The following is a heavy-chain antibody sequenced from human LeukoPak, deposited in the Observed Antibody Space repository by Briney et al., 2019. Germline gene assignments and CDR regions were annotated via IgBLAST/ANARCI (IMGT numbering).Heavy chain of an antibody. CDR1: GYSIIELS. V-gene: IGHV1-24*01. CDR3: AKGVAVAGTPPGGDY. D-gene: IGHD6-19*01. J-gene: IGHJ4*02. CDR2: VNPEHGNP. Sequence: ASVKVSCKVSGYSIIELSTHWVRQAPGKGLEWMGGVNPEHGNPVYAQKFQGRITMTEDTTTDTAYMELHSLTSEDTAVYYCAKGVAVAGTPPGGDYWGQGTLLTVSS.